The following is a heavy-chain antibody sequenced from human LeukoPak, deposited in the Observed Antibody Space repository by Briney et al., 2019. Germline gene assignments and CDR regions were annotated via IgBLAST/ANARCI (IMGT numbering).Heavy chain of an antibody. CDR3: ARVGGGYVIGELDY. CDR1: GYTFTSYG. V-gene: IGHV1-18*01. D-gene: IGHD1-26*01. J-gene: IGHJ4*02. Sequence: ASVKVSCKAAGYTFTSYGISWVRQAPGQGLEWMGWISAYNGNTNYAQKPEGRVTMTTDTSTSTAYMELRSLRSDDTAVYYCARVGGGYVIGELDYWGQGTLVTVSS. CDR2: ISAYNGNT.